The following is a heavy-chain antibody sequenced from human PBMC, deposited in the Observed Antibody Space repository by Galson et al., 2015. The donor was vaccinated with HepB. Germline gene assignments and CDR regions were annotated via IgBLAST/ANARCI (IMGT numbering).Heavy chain of an antibody. Sequence: SCKVSGYTLTELSMHWVRQAPGKGLEWMGGFDPEDGETIYAQKFQGRVTMTEDTSTDTAYMELSSLRSEDTAVYYCATVYSSGWDVYYYYGMDVWGQGTTVTVSS. J-gene: IGHJ6*02. CDR3: ATVYSSGWDVYYYYGMDV. D-gene: IGHD6-19*01. V-gene: IGHV1-24*01. CDR1: GYTLTELS. CDR2: FDPEDGET.